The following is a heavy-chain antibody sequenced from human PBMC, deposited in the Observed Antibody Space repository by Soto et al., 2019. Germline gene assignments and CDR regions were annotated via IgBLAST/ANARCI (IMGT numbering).Heavy chain of an antibody. CDR1: GGSVSSETHF. V-gene: IGHV4-61*03. D-gene: IGHD1-26*01. CDR2: IYHSGIT. CDR3: AREDMSGTYYFDS. J-gene: IGHJ4*02. Sequence: PSETLSLTCAVFGGSVSSETHFWSWIRQPPGKGPEWIGYIYHSGITNSNPSLKGRLTISVDKSTNHFSLSLASVTAADTAIYYCAREDMSGTYYFDSWGQGTRVTVSS.